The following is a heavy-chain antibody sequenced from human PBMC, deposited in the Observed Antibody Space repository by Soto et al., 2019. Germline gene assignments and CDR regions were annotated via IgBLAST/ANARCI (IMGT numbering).Heavy chain of an antibody. CDR2: INHSGST. J-gene: IGHJ4*02. CDR1: GGSCGGYG. CDR3: ARDQGGYGSMGY. Sequence: PSETLCVRWGVEGGSCGGYGGTWIRQPPGTGLEWIGEINHSGSTNYNPSLKSRVVISVDTSKNQFSPNLSSVTAADTAVYYCARDQGGYGSMGYWGQGTLVTVSS. V-gene: IGHV4-34*09. D-gene: IGHD5-12*01.